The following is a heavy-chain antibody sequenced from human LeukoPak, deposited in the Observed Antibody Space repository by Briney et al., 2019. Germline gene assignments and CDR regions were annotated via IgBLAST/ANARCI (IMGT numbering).Heavy chain of an antibody. J-gene: IGHJ4*02. CDR1: GFTFSIYE. CDR3: ARDPDPGSSSY. CDR2: ISRSGSTT. D-gene: IGHD3-10*01. V-gene: IGHV3-48*03. Sequence: GGSLRLSCAASGFTFSIYEMIWVRQAPGKGLEWVSYISRSGSTTEYADSVKGRFTISRDNAKNSLYLQMNSLRAEDTAIYYCARDPDPGSSSYWGQGTLLTVSS.